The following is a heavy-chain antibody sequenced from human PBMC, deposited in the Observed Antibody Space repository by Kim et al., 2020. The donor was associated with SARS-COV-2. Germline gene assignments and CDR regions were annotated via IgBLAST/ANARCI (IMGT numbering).Heavy chain of an antibody. CDR2: INQDGGEK. V-gene: IGHV3-7*03. J-gene: IGHJ3*02. CDR1: GFTFSRFW. D-gene: IGHD6-13*01. Sequence: GGSLRLSCVASGFTFSRFWMNWVRQAPGKGLEWVANINQDGGEKYYVDSVKGRFTIFRDNAKNSLDLQMDSLRAEDTAMYYCTRYQPGTAWYPVDAFDIWGQGTMVTFSS. CDR3: TRYQPGTAWYPVDAFDI.